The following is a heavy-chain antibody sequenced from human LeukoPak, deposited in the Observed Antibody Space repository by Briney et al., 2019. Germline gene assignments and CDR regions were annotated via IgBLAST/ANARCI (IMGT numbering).Heavy chain of an antibody. CDR1: GFTFSTYW. J-gene: IGHJ4*02. V-gene: IGHV3-7*04. D-gene: IGHD2-2*01. Sequence: GGSLRLSCAASGFTFSTYWMNWVRQAPGKGLEWVANIKQDGSYQYYVDSVKGRFTISRDNAKNSLSLQMSSLSAEDTAVYYCARGRYCSSASCSFDYWGLGTLVTVSS. CDR3: ARGRYCSSASCSFDY. CDR2: IKQDGSYQ.